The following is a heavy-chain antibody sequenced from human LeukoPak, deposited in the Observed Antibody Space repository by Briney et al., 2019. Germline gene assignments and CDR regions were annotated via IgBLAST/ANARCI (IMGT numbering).Heavy chain of an antibody. CDR2: IYYSGTT. J-gene: IGHJ4*02. CDR1: DGSISSYY. D-gene: IGHD3-16*02. V-gene: IGHV4-59*01. Sequence: SETLSLTCNVTDGSISSYYWSWIRQPPGEGLEWIGSIYYSGTTNYNPSLKSRLTMSVDTSKNQFSLGLTSVTAADTAIYYCARDFGYPYYFDSWGLGILVTVSS. CDR3: ARDFGYPYYFDS.